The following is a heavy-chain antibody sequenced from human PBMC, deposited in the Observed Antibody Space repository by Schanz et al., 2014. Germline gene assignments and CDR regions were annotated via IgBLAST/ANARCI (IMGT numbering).Heavy chain of an antibody. Sequence: QVQLVESGGGVVQPGRSLRLSCVASGFTFSSYDVFWVRQAPGKGLEWVAILWHDGSKKYYADSVKGRFTVSRDNSKNTLYLQLINLRAEDTAVYYFARDFHGYAPHLDSWGQGSMVTVSS. V-gene: IGHV3-33*01. D-gene: IGHD5-12*01. J-gene: IGHJ5*01. CDR1: GFTFSSYD. CDR2: LWHDGSKK. CDR3: ARDFHGYAPHLDS.